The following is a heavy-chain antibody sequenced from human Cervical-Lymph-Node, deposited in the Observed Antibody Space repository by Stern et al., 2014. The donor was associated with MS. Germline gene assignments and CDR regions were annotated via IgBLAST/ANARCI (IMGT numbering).Heavy chain of an antibody. D-gene: IGHD1-26*01. CDR3: ARGGGLVGYFDY. J-gene: IGHJ4*02. V-gene: IGHV1-69*06. CDR1: GDTFSSYA. CDR2: ITPVFGTT. Sequence: QVQLVESGAEVKKPGSSVKVSCKASGDTFSSYAINWVRQVPGQGLEWMGGITPVFGTTNYAQKFQGRVTITADKSTNTAYMELMTLRSEDTAVYYCARGGGLVGYFDYWAQGTLVSVSS.